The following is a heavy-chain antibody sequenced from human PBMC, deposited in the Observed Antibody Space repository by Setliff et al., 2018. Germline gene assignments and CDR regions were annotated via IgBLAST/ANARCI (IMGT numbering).Heavy chain of an antibody. Sequence: SETLSLTCTVSGGSVSNSGFFWGWLRQAPGKGREWIGSIFYNGMAYYNPSLKSRVTMSVDTSKNQFSLNLTSVTAADTAVYYCARASVVHAIAVGYWGQGTLVTVSS. CDR3: ARASVVHAIAVGY. D-gene: IGHD2-15*01. J-gene: IGHJ4*02. CDR1: GGSVSNSGFF. CDR2: IFYNGMA. V-gene: IGHV4-39*01.